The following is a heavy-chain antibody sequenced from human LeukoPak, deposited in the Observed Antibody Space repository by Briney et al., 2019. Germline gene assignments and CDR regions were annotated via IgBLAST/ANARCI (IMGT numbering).Heavy chain of an antibody. J-gene: IGHJ4*02. CDR2: ISSSSSTI. V-gene: IGHV3-48*01. CDR3: ASRRPHSGYPIY. D-gene: IGHD5-12*01. Sequence: GGSLRLSCAASGFTFSSYSMNWVRQAPGKGLEWVSYISSSSSTIYYADPVKGRFTISRDNAKNSLYLQMNSLRAEDTAVYYCASRRPHSGYPIYWGQGTLVTVSS. CDR1: GFTFSSYS.